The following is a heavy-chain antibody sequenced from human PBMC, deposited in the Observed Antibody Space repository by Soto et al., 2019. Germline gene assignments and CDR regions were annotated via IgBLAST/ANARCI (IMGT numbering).Heavy chain of an antibody. CDR3: AGRSSLASVQVYFGEISNYNWFDP. V-gene: IGHV4-39*01. CDR1: KGNIRSAIYY. D-gene: IGHD3-10*01. CDR2: IYHSGST. J-gene: IGHJ5*02. Sequence: SQTLSLSCTVSKGNIRSAIYYWGLIRQPPGKGLEWIGSIYHSGSTYYNPSLQGRVTISVDTSKNQFSLKLSSVTAADTAVYFCAGRSSLASVQVYFGEISNYNWFDPWGQGTLVTVSS.